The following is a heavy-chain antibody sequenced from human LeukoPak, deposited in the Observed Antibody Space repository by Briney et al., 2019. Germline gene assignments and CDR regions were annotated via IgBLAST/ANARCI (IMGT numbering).Heavy chain of an antibody. CDR1: GFTFNNAW. CDR3: TADVPTLGSGEMDY. Sequence: PGGSLRLSCTTSGFTFNNAWMSWVRQAPGKGLEWVGRIKSKADGETTNYAATVKGRFTISRDDSTNTLYLQLNSLKTEDTAVYYCTADVPTLGSGEMDYWGQGTLLTVSS. V-gene: IGHV3-15*01. J-gene: IGHJ4*02. D-gene: IGHD3-10*01. CDR2: IKSKADGETT.